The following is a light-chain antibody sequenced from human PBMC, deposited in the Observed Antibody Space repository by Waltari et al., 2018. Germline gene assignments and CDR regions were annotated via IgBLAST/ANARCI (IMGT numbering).Light chain of an antibody. Sequence: IVMTQSPDSLAVALCGRATINCNTSQSVFWSYKKKNSLAGYQHKPGQPPKVLMYWPFTRESGVPDRFSGSGSGTDFTLTVSSLQAEDVAVEYWQQYYSSRSVGGGTRVGIK. CDR2: WPF. CDR3: QQYYSSRS. V-gene: IGKV4-1*01. CDR1: QSVFWSYKKKNS. J-gene: IGKJ4*01.